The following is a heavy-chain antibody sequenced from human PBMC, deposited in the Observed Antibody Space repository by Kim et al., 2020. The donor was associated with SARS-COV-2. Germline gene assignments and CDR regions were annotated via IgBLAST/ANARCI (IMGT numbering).Heavy chain of an antibody. D-gene: IGHD3-22*01. V-gene: IGHV4-31*03. CDR2: IYYSGST. J-gene: IGHJ5*02. CDR1: GGSISSGGYY. CDR3: ARDVGYYHDSSGYTGNWFDP. Sequence: SETLSLTCTVSGGSISSGGYYWSWIRQHPGKGLEWIGYIYYSGSTYYNPSLKSRVTISVDTSKNQFSLKLSSVTAADTAVYYCARDVGYYHDSSGYTGNWFDPWGQGTLVTVSS.